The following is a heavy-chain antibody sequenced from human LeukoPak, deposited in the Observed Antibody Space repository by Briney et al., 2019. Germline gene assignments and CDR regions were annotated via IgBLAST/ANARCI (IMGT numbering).Heavy chain of an antibody. CDR3: AREKIAVTDYDY. J-gene: IGHJ4*02. CDR2: ISSSSGHM. Sequence: PGGSLRLSCAASGFTFNSYTMNWVRQAPGKGLEWVSSISSSSGHMFYSDSVKGRFTISRDNAKNTLYLQMNSLRAEDTALYYCAREKIAVTDYDYWGQGTLVTVSS. V-gene: IGHV3-21*01. D-gene: IGHD6-19*01. CDR1: GFTFNSYT.